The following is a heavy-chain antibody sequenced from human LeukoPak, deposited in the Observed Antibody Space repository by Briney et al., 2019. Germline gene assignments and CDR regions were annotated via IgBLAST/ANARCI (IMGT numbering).Heavy chain of an antibody. D-gene: IGHD2-15*01. V-gene: IGHV4-4*07. CDR2: IYTGGST. CDR1: GGSISGYH. CDR3: ARRDCSGGSCQYFDY. J-gene: IGHJ4*02. Sequence: PSETLSLTCTVSGGSISGYHWTWMRQPAGKGLEWIGRIYTGGSTKYNPSLTSRVTMSLDTSKNQFSLRVTSVTAADTAMYYCARRDCSGGSCQYFDYWGQGTQVTVSS.